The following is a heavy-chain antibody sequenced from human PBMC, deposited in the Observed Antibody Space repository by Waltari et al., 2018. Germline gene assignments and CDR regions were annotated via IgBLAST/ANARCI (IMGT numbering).Heavy chain of an antibody. CDR1: GGSVSRGGYY. Sequence: QVQLQESGPGQVKPSQTLSLTCPISGGSVSRGGYYWSWIRQHPGKGLEWIGYISHSGKTYYNPSFKSRVTISIGGSENQFSLNLEALTAADTAVYYCARGVGSSPPRYWGQGALVTVSS. J-gene: IGHJ4*02. CDR2: ISHSGKT. D-gene: IGHD6-13*01. V-gene: IGHV4-30-2*01. CDR3: ARGVGSSPPRY.